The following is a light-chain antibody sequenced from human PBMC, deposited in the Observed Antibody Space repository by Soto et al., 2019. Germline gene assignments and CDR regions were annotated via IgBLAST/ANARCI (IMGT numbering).Light chain of an antibody. CDR2: GAS. CDR1: QSVSSSY. CDR3: QQYGSSRWT. Sequence: EIVLTQSPGTLSLSPVGRATLSCMASQSVSSSYLAWYQQKPGQAPRLVIYGASSRATGIPDRFSGSGSGTDFTLTISRLEPEDFAVYYCQQYGSSRWTFGQGTKVDIK. J-gene: IGKJ1*01. V-gene: IGKV3-20*01.